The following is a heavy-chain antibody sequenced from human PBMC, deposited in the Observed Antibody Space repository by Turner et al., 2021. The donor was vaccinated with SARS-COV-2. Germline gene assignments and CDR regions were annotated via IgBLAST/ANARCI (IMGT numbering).Heavy chain of an antibody. CDR1: GFPVSNYS. Sequence: EVQLVESGGGLVKPGGSLRLSCAAAGFPVSNYSMNWVRQAPGKGLEWVSSISSSSSYIYYADSVKGRFTISRDNAKNSLYLQMNSLRAEDTAVYYCARACWHYYDSSGYYPDAFDIWGQGTMVTVSS. CDR3: ARACWHYYDSSGYYPDAFDI. V-gene: IGHV3-21*01. J-gene: IGHJ3*02. CDR2: ISSSSSYI. D-gene: IGHD3-22*01.